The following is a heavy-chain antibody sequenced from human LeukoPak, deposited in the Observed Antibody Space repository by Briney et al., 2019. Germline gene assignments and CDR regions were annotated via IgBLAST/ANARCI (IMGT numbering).Heavy chain of an antibody. CDR2: IYYSGST. CDR3: AREAYPNPWGSSSSYYFDY. V-gene: IGHV4-59*01. D-gene: IGHD6-13*01. J-gene: IGHJ4*02. CDR1: GGSISSYY. Sequence: SETLSLTCTVSGGSISSYYWSRIRQPPGKGLEWIGYIYYSGSTNYNPSLKSRVTISVDTSKNQFSLKLSSVTAADTAVYYCAREAYPNPWGSSSSYYFDYWGQGTLVTVSS.